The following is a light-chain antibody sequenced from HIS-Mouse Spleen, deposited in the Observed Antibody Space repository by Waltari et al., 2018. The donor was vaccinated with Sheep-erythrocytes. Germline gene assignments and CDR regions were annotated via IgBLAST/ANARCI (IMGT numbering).Light chain of an antibody. Sequence: SYELTQPPSVSVSPGQTASITCSGDKLGDKYACWYQQKPGQSPVLVTYQDSKRPSGIPGRFSGSNSGNTATLTISGTQAMDEADYYCQAWDSSPWVFGGGTKLTVL. CDR2: QDS. J-gene: IGLJ3*02. CDR1: KLGDKY. V-gene: IGLV3-1*01. CDR3: QAWDSSPWV.